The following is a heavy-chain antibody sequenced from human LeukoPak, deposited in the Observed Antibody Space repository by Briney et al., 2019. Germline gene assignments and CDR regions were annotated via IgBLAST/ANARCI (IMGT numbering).Heavy chain of an antibody. J-gene: IGHJ4*02. CDR2: IYSSGST. D-gene: IGHD4-17*01. V-gene: IGHV4-4*07. CDR1: GDSISSYY. Sequence: SETLSLTCTVSGDSISSYYWSWIRQPAGKGLEWIGRIYSSGSTNYNPSLKSRVTMSVDTSKNQFSLKLNSETAADTAVYYCARDKTTVKGPHFDYWGQGTLVTVSS. CDR3: ARDKTTVKGPHFDY.